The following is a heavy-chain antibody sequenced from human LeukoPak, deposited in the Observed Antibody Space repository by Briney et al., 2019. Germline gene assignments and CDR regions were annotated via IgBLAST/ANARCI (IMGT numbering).Heavy chain of an antibody. J-gene: IGHJ3*02. Sequence: ASVKVSCKASGYTFTSYDINWVRQATGQGLERMGWMNPNGGNTGYAQKFQGRVTITRNTSISTAYMELSSLRSEDTAVYYCARLDQVYCSSTSCYLSAFDIWGQGTMVTVSS. CDR1: GYTFTSYD. CDR2: MNPNGGNT. D-gene: IGHD2-2*01. V-gene: IGHV1-8*03. CDR3: ARLDQVYCSSTSCYLSAFDI.